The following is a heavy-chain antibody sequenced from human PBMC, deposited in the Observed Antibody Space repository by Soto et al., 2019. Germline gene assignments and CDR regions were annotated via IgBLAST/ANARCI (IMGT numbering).Heavy chain of an antibody. Sequence: GRSQRLSCAAAWCNFGDVGMSCVRQTPGKGLEWVGRIKSKTAGGTTDYAAPVKGRFTIARDDSKNTLYLQMNSLKTEDTAVYYCTTELSSIAALLGPWGGSRLYYHYGMDVCGQGTTVTVSS. D-gene: IGHD6-6*01. CDR2: IKSKTAGGTT. CDR3: TTELSSIAALLGPWGGSRLYYHYGMDV. J-gene: IGHJ6*02. V-gene: IGHV3-15*01. CDR1: WCNFGDVG.